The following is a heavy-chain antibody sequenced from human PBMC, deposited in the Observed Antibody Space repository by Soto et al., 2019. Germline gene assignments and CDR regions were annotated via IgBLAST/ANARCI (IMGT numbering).Heavy chain of an antibody. CDR1: GGSISSGGYY. D-gene: IGHD3-3*01. J-gene: IGHJ4*02. Sequence: QVQLQESGPGLVKPSQTLSLTCTVSGGSISSGGYYWSWIRQHPGKGLEWIGYIYYSGSTYYNPSLKSRVTISVDTSKNQFSLKLSSVTAADTAVYYCARGSGAYYDFWSGYPYFDYWGQGTLVTVSS. V-gene: IGHV4-31*03. CDR3: ARGSGAYYDFWSGYPYFDY. CDR2: IYYSGST.